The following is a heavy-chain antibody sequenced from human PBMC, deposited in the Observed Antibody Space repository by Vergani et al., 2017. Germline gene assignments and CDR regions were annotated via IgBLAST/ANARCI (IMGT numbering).Heavy chain of an antibody. J-gene: IGHJ4*02. CDR2: IIPISGTT. D-gene: IGHD2-8*01. Sequence: QVQLVQSGTEVKKPGSSVKVSCKAPGNSFNTYSFSWVRQVPGQGLEWMGRIIPISGTTNYKQNFQGRVSITADESTSTAYMELSGLRSEDTAVYYCARAWYYYSTNGYYYFDSWGQGTLVTVSS. CDR1: GNSFNTYS. CDR3: ARAWYYYSTNGYYYFDS. V-gene: IGHV1-69*13.